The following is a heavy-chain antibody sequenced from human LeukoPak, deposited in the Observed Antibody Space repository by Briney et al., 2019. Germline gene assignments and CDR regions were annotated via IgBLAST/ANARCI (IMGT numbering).Heavy chain of an antibody. J-gene: IGHJ1*01. V-gene: IGHV4-59*01. CDR3: AQKAPFSPAYSQQ. CDR1: GGSITSYF. D-gene: IGHD2/OR15-2a*01. CDR2: IYHSGTT. Sequence: KPSETLSLTCTVSGGSITSYFWTWIRQPPGKGLEWIGYIYHSGTTNYNPSLKSRATISADTSKSQSSLKLSSVTAADTAVYYCAQKAPFSPAYSQQWGQGTLVTVSS.